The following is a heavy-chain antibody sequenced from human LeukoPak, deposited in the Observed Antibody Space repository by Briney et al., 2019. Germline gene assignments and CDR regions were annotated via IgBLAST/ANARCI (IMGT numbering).Heavy chain of an antibody. CDR2: ISSSSSYT. Sequence: GGSLRLSCAASGFTFSDYYMSWTRQAPGKGLEWVSYISSSSSYTNYADSVKGRFTISRDNAKNSLYLQMTSLRAEDTAVYYCARFSVITMVRGVTPLYYYGMDVWGQGTTVTVSS. CDR3: ARFSVITMVRGVTPLYYYGMDV. J-gene: IGHJ6*02. CDR1: GFTFSDYY. D-gene: IGHD3-10*01. V-gene: IGHV3-11*03.